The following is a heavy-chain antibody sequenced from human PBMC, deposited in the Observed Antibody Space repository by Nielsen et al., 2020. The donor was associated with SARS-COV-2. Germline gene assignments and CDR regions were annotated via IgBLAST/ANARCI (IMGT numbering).Heavy chain of an antibody. CDR3: ARNYYDSSGYYPGWFDP. J-gene: IGHJ5*02. CDR1: GFTFSDYC. V-gene: IGHV3-11*06. CDR2: ISSSGSYT. D-gene: IGHD3-22*01. Sequence: GESLKISCAASGFTFSDYCMSWIRQAPGKGLEWVSYISSSGSYTNYADSVKGRFTISRDNAKNSLYLQMNSLRAEDTAVYYCARNYYDSSGYYPGWFDPWGQGTLVTVSS.